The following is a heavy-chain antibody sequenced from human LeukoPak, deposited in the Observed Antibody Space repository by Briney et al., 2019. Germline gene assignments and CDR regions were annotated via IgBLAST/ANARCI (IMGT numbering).Heavy chain of an antibody. D-gene: IGHD1-20*01. CDR3: ARDVISRQMITLGLGF. J-gene: IGHJ4*02. Sequence: PGGSLRLSCVTSGFTFNSYGFYWVRQAPGKGLEWVAVMSYDGSKRYYADSVKGRFTISRDTSNKTAYLEMNSLRVDDTAVYYCARDVISRQMITLGLGFWGQGTLVTVSS. CDR2: MSYDGSKR. V-gene: IGHV3-30*03. CDR1: GFTFNSYG.